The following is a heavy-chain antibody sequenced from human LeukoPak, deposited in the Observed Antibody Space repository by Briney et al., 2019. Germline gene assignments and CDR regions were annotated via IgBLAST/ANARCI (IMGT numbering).Heavy chain of an antibody. J-gene: IGHJ5*02. V-gene: IGHV3-30*04. CDR1: GFTFSSYA. Sequence: GGSLRLSCAASGFTFSSYAMHWVRQAPGKGLEWGAVISYDGSNKYYADSGKGRFTISRDNSKNTLYLQMNSLRAEDTAVYYCASPMVRGVMEKCFDPWGQGTLVTVSS. CDR2: ISYDGSNK. D-gene: IGHD3-10*01. CDR3: ASPMVRGVMEKCFDP.